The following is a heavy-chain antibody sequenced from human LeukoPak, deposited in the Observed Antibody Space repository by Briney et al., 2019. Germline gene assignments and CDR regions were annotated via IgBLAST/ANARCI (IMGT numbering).Heavy chain of an antibody. CDR1: GFTFNNYG. CDR2: ISDDGRNK. D-gene: IGHD6-13*01. Sequence: GGSLRLSCAASGFTFNNYGMHYVPQAPGKGLEWVAVISDDGRNKNYADSVKGRFTISRDSSNNTLYLQMNSLRAEDTGVYFCAKDRETTASGTFDFRGQGTLVTVSS. J-gene: IGHJ4*02. V-gene: IGHV3-30*18. CDR3: AKDRETTASGTFDF.